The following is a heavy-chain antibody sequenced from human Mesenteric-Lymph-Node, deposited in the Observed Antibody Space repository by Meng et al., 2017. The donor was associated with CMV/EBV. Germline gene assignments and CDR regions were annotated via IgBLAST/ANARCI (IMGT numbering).Heavy chain of an antibody. J-gene: IGHJ4*02. CDR3: TKKTPGTADHFGD. CDR2: IRYDGNKK. D-gene: IGHD6-19*01. CDR1: GFTFSNSW. V-gene: IGHV3-30*02. Sequence: GESLKISCGASGFTFSNSWMSWVRQAPGKGLDWVAYIRYDGNKKQYADFVKDRFIISRDNSKNTLYLQMDSLKVEDTAFYYCTKKTPGTADHFGDWGQGALVTVSS.